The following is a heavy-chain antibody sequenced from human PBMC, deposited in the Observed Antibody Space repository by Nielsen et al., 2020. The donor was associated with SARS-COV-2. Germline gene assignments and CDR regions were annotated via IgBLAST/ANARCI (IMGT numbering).Heavy chain of an antibody. D-gene: IGHD1-14*01. CDR2: ISYDGSNK. J-gene: IGHJ4*02. CDR3: ARDRYETTNRYHPPDN. V-gene: IGHV3-30*03. Sequence: GESLKISCAASGFTFSSYGMHWVRQAPGKGLEWVAVISYDGSNKYYADSVKGRFTISRDNSKNTLYLQMNSLRADDTALYFCARDRYETTNRYHPPDNWGQGTLVTVSS. CDR1: GFTFSSYG.